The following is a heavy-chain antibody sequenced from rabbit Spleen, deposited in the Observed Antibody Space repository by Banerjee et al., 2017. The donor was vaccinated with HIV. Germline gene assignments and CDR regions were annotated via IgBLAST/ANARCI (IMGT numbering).Heavy chain of an antibody. CDR3: ARYINVNGDYDL. D-gene: IGHD2-1*01. CDR2: IYVGSSGST. V-gene: IGHV1S40*01. CDR1: GFSFSSSHW. J-gene: IGHJ4*01. Sequence: QSLEESGGDLVKPGASLTLTCTASGFSFSSSHWMCWVRQAPGKGLEWIACIYVGSSGSTYYASWAKGRFTISKTSSTTVTLQMTSLTAADTATYFCARYINVNGDYDLWGPGTLVTVS.